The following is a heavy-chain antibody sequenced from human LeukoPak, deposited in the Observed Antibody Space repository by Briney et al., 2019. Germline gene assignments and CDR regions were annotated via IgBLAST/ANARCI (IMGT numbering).Heavy chain of an antibody. V-gene: IGHV4-59*08. J-gene: IGHJ5*02. CDR2: IYYSGST. CDR1: GGSIGSYY. Sequence: PSETLSLTCTVSGGSIGSYYWSWIRQPPGKGLEWIGNIYYSGSTNYNPSLKSRVTISVDTSKNQFSLKLSSVTAADTAVYYCARLEITFGGVIAAWGQGTLVTVSS. CDR3: ARLEITFGGVIAA. D-gene: IGHD3-16*02.